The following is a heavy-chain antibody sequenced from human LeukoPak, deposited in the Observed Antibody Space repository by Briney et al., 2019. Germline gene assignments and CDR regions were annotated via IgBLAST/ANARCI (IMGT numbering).Heavy chain of an antibody. Sequence: ASVKVSCKASGYSFTSYGISGVRQAPGEGLEWIVWISDYTGNTNYAQKLQGRVTMTTSTSTSTAYMELRRLRSDDTGVYYCARDSRIRGFDYWGQGTLVTVSS. D-gene: IGHD6-13*01. V-gene: IGHV1-18*01. CDR1: GYSFTSYG. CDR2: ISDYTGNT. J-gene: IGHJ4*02. CDR3: ARDSRIRGFDY.